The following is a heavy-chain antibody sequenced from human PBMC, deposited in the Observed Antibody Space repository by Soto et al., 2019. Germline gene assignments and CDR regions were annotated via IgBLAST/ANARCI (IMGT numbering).Heavy chain of an antibody. Sequence: PSETLSLTCTVSGGSVSSGSYYWSWIRQPPGKGLEWIGYIYYSGSTNYNPSLKSRVTISVDTSKNQFSLKLSSVTAADTAAYYCAREGMGCSGGSCYFPVLWCTPGARGPRFPVSS. D-gene: IGHD2-15*01. CDR2: IYYSGST. CDR3: AREGMGCSGGSCYFPVLWCTP. V-gene: IGHV4-61*01. J-gene: IGHJ5*02. CDR1: GGSVSSGSYY.